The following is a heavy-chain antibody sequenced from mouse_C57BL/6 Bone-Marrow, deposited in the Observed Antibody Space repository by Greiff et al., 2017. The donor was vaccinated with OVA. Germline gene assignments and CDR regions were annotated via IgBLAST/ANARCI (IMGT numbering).Heavy chain of an antibody. CDR1: GYTFTSYW. Sequence: QVQLQQSGAELVMPGASVKLSCKASGYTFTSYWMHWVKQRPGQGLEWIGEIDPSDSYTNYNQKFKGKSTLTVDKSSSTAYMQLSSLTSEDSAVYYCARRGYYEAWFAYWGQGTLVTVSA. J-gene: IGHJ3*01. V-gene: IGHV1-69*01. CDR3: ARRGYYEAWFAY. D-gene: IGHD2-3*01. CDR2: IDPSDSYT.